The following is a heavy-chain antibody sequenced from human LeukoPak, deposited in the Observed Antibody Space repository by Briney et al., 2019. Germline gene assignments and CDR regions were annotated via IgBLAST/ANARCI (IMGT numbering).Heavy chain of an antibody. J-gene: IGHJ4*02. CDR1: GFTFSRHS. Sequence: GGSLRLSCVDSGFTFSRHSMNWVRQAPGKGLEWVSYINGGGSPIYYADSVRGRFTISRDNAKNSLYLQMNSLRAEDTAVYYCVRPITGDQATDYWGQGTLVTVSS. CDR3: VRPITGDQATDY. D-gene: IGHD7-27*01. CDR2: INGGGSPI. V-gene: IGHV3-48*01.